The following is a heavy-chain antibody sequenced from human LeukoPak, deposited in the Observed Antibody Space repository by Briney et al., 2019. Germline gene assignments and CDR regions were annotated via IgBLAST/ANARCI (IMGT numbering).Heavy chain of an antibody. J-gene: IGHJ4*02. CDR3: ARGKVTTHFDY. D-gene: IGHD4-17*01. V-gene: IGHV1-69*05. CDR1: GGTFSSYA. Sequence: GASVKVSCKASGGTFSSYAISWVRQAPGQGLEWMGGIIPIFGTANYAQKLQGRVTMTTDTSTSTAYMELRSLRSDDTAVYYCARGKVTTHFDYWGQGTLVTVSS. CDR2: IIPIFGTA.